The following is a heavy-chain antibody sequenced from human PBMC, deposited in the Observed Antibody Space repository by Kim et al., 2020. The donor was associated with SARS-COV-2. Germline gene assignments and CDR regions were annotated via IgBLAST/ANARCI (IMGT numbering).Heavy chain of an antibody. J-gene: IGHJ4*02. CDR2: INSGGST. Sequence: GSLRLSCAASGFNVSSNYMAWVRQAPGKGLEWVSVINSGGSTYYADSVRGRFTISRANSKNTLSLQMDILRGDEPAVYTFAKCLIGNDYATFTNWGQVT. CDR3: AKCLIGNDYATFTN. D-gene: IGHD1-1*01. CDR1: GFNVSSNY. V-gene: IGHV3-53*01.